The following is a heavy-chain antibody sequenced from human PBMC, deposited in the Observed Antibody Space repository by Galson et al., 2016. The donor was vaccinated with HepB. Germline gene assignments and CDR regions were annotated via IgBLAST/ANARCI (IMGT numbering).Heavy chain of an antibody. Sequence: QSGAEVKKPGQSLKISCKGSGYSFTTYWIGWVRQMPGKGLEWMGIIYPGDTDTRYSPSFQGQVTISADKSTSTAYLQWSSLKASDTARYYCARHSRWTAGYPTSGAFDIGAKGQWSPSLQ. CDR2: IYPGDTDT. D-gene: IGHD2-21*02. CDR1: GYSFTTYW. V-gene: IGHV5-51*01. J-gene: IGHJ3*02. CDR3: ARHSRWTAGYPTSGAFD.